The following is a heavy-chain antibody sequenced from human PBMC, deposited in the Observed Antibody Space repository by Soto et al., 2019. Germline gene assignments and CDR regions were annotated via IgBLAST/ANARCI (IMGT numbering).Heavy chain of an antibody. D-gene: IGHD3-10*01. CDR2: ISSSSSYT. J-gene: IGHJ5*02. Sequence: GGSLRLSCAASGFTFSDYYMSWIRQAPGKGLEWVSYISSSSSYTNYADSVKGRFTISRDNAKNSLYLQMNSLRAEDTAVYYCAREKRLGYYGSGEEGLNNWFDPWGQGTLVTVSS. V-gene: IGHV3-11*06. CDR1: GFTFSDYY. CDR3: AREKRLGYYGSGEEGLNNWFDP.